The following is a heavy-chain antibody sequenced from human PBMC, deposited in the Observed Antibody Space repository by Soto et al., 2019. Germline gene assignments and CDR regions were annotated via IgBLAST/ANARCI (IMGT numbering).Heavy chain of an antibody. CDR3: VHSLRRDNCRGGNCYRFDV. V-gene: IGHV2-5*02. Sequence: QITLKESGPTLVKPTQTLTLTCTFSGFSLSSNGVGVGWMRQPPGEALEWLALFFWDGDKRLSPSLKSRLTITKDTAKNQVVLTMTNTDPVDTATYYCVHSLRRDNCRGGNCYRFDVWGQGVPVTVSS. CDR1: GFSLSSNGVG. D-gene: IGHD2-15*01. CDR2: FFWDGDK. J-gene: IGHJ5*02.